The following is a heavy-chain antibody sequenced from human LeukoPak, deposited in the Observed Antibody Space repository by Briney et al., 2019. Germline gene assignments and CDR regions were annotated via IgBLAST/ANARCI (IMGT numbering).Heavy chain of an antibody. Sequence: GASVKVSCKASGGTFSSYAISWVRQAPGQGLEWMGGIIPIFGTANYAQKFQGRVTITADESTSTAYMELSSLRSEDTAVYYRARVEVRGVINYYYGMDVWGKGTTVTVSS. CDR3: ARVEVRGVINYYYGMDV. J-gene: IGHJ6*04. V-gene: IGHV1-69*13. CDR2: IIPIFGTA. CDR1: GGTFSSYA. D-gene: IGHD3-10*01.